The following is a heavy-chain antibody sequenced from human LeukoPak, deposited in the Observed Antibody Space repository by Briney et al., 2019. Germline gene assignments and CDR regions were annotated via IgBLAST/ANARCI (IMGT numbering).Heavy chain of an antibody. V-gene: IGHV4-34*01. CDR1: GGSFSGYY. CDR3: AGGGRYYDILTGYPYNWFDR. J-gene: IGHJ5*02. CDR2: INHSGST. Sequence: SQTLSLTCAVYGGSFSGYYWRCVRHPPGKGREWVVEINHSGSTNYNPSLKSRVTISEDTSKNQFSLRRGSVTAADTAWFYWAGGGRYYDILTGYPYNWFDRWGQATLVTVCS. D-gene: IGHD3-9*01.